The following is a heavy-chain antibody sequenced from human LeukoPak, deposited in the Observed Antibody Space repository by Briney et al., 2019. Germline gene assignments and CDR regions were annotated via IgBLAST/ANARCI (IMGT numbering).Heavy chain of an antibody. CDR2: INAGNGNT. J-gene: IGHJ4*02. CDR3: ARGHSSSWGFDY. D-gene: IGHD6-13*01. Sequence: ASVKVSCKASGYTFTSYAMHWVRQAPGQRLEWMGWINAGNGNTKYSQKFQGRVTITRDTSASTASMELSSLRSEDTAVYYCARGHSSSWGFDYWGQGTLVTVSS. CDR1: GYTFTSYA. V-gene: IGHV1-3*01.